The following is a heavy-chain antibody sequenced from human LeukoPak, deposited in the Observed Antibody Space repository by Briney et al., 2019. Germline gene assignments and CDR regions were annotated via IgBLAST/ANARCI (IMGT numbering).Heavy chain of an antibody. CDR1: GGSISTYY. CDR2: IYYSGST. CDR3: ARDLLSGPGNFGY. J-gene: IGHJ4*02. Sequence: PSETLSLTCTVSGGSISTYYWSWIRQPPGKGLEWIGYIYYSGSTSYNPSLKSRVTISVDTSKNQFSLKLSSVTAADTAVYYCARDLLSGPGNFGYWGQGTLVTVSS. V-gene: IGHV4-59*01. D-gene: IGHD2/OR15-2a*01.